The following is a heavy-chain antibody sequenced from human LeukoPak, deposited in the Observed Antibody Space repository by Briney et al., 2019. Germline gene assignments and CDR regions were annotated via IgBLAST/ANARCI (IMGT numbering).Heavy chain of an antibody. CDR2: IYSGGST. CDR1: GFTVSNNH. J-gene: IGHJ4*02. CDR3: AKDEGDSGYSGYDSRPSFDY. D-gene: IGHD5-12*01. V-gene: IGHV3-53*01. Sequence: TGGSLRLSCAASGFTVSNNHMSWVRQAPGKGLECVSVIYSGGSTYYADSVKGRFTISRDNSKNTLYLQMNSLRAEDTAVYYCAKDEGDSGYSGYDSRPSFDYWGQGTLVTVSS.